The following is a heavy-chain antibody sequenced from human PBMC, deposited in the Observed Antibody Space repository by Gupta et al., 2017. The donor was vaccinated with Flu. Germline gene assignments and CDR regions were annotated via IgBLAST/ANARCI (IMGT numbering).Heavy chain of an antibody. V-gene: IGHV3-53*01. J-gene: IGHJ4*02. CDR2: IYSGGST. D-gene: IGHD2-2*01. Sequence: RQAPGKGLEWVSVIYSGGSTYYADSVKGRFTVSRDNSKNTLYLQMNSLTAEDTAVYYCAINDRYCSSSSCSDYWGQGTLVTVSS. CDR3: AINDRYCSSSSCSDY.